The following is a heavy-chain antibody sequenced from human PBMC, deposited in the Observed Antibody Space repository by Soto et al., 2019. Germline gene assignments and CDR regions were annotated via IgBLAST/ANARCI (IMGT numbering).Heavy chain of an antibody. CDR2: ISYDGSNK. D-gene: IGHD2-21*02. CDR3: VRGDPYYGMDV. J-gene: IGHJ6*02. CDR1: GFSSSNYF. Sequence: QVQLVESGGGVVQPGRSLRLSCVASGFSSSNYFMHWVRQAPGKGQEWVAAISYDGSNKHYLDAVKGRFTISRDNSKNTLYLQMNSLRGEETAVYSCVRGDPYYGMDVWGQGTTVTVSS. V-gene: IGHV3-30*03.